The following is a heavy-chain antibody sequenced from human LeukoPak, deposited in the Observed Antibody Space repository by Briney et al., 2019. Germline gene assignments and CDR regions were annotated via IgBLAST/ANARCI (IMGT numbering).Heavy chain of an antibody. CDR1: GYSFTSYW. D-gene: IGHD2-2*02. Sequence: GESLKIPCKGSGYSFTSYWIGWVRQMPGKGLEWMGIIYPGDSDTRYSPSFQGQVTISADKSISTAYLQWSSLKASDTAMYYCARDGGDCSSTSCYISAPDYWGQGTLVTVSS. J-gene: IGHJ4*02. CDR3: ARDGGDCSSTSCYISAPDY. CDR2: IYPGDSDT. V-gene: IGHV5-51*01.